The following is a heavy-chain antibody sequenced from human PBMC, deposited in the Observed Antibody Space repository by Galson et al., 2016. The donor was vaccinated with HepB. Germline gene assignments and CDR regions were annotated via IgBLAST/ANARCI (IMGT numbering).Heavy chain of an antibody. V-gene: IGHV3-21*01. D-gene: IGHD3-10*01. CDR3: GSGEDSYYYGMDV. CDR1: GFSFSSYS. J-gene: IGHJ6*02. Sequence: SLRLSCAASGFSFSSYSMNWVRQAPGKGLEWVSSISTTTRYTYYADSVKGRFTISRDNSKNSLYLQVNSLRAEDTAVYYCGSGEDSYYYGMDVWGQGTTVTVSS. CDR2: ISTTTRYT.